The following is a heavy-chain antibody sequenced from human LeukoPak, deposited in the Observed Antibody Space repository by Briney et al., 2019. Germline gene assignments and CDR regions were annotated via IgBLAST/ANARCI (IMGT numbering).Heavy chain of an antibody. D-gene: IGHD3-10*01. CDR1: RFMLSESP. CDR3: ARPSQYGSGTDYYFDS. J-gene: IGHJ4*02. CDR2: IRIKANNYAT. Sequence: GGSLRLSHAPSRFMLSESPMHWVRPASGKGREWVGHIRIKANNYATIHPASVKGRFTISRDDSKNTAYLQMNSLKTEDTAVYYCARPSQYGSGTDYYFDSWGQGTLVTVSS. V-gene: IGHV3-73*01.